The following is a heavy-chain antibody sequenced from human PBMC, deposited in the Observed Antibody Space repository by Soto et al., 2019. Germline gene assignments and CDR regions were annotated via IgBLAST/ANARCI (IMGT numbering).Heavy chain of an antibody. CDR2: ISGYNGKT. CDR1: GYTFSSYG. Sequence: QGQLVQSGGEVKKPGASVKVSCKASGYTFSSYGISWVRQAPGQGLEWMGWISGYNGKTNYAQKVQDRVTMTTDTSTSTVSMELRSPRSADTAVYYCAREGDVPYGYYGMDIWGQGPTVTVSS. V-gene: IGHV1-18*01. CDR3: AREGDVPYGYYGMDI. J-gene: IGHJ6*02. D-gene: IGHD2-21*02.